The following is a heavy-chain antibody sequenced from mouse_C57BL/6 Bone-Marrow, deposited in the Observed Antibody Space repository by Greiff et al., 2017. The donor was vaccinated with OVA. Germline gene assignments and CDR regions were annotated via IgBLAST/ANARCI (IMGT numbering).Heavy chain of an antibody. CDR3: ARDEGSFAY. CDR2: INYDGSST. J-gene: IGHJ3*01. V-gene: IGHV5-16*01. CDR1: GFTFSDYY. Sequence: EVKVVESEGGLVQPGSSMKLSCTASGFTFSDYYMAWVRQVPEKGLEWVANINYDGSSTYYLDSLKSRFIISRDNAKNILYLQMSSLKSEDTATYYCARDEGSFAYWGQGTLVTVSA. D-gene: IGHD6-1*01.